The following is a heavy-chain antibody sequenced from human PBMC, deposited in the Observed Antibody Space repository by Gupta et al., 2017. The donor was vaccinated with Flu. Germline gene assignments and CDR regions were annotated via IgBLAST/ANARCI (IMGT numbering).Heavy chain of an antibody. CDR2: ISYDGSNK. J-gene: IGHJ4*02. Sequence: QVQLVESGGGVFQPGRSLCLSCAASGFTFSSYGMHWVGQAPGKGLEWVAVISYDGSNKYYADSVKGRFTISRDNSKNTLYLQMNSLRAEDTAVYYCAKDGGTPFDYWGQGTLVTVSS. D-gene: IGHD1-26*01. CDR1: GFTFSSYG. CDR3: AKDGGTPFDY. V-gene: IGHV3-30*18.